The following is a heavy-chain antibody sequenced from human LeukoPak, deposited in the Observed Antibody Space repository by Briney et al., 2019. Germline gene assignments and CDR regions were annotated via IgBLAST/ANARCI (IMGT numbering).Heavy chain of an antibody. CDR2: IYYSGST. Sequence: PSETLSLTCTVSGGSISSGGYYWSWIRQHPGKGLEWIGYIYYSGSTYYNPSLKSRVTISVDTSKNQFSLKLSSVTAADTAVYYCARGVVVAADRSYYFDYWGQGTLVTVSS. J-gene: IGHJ4*02. V-gene: IGHV4-31*03. D-gene: IGHD2-15*01. CDR1: GGSISSGGYY. CDR3: ARGVVVAADRSYYFDY.